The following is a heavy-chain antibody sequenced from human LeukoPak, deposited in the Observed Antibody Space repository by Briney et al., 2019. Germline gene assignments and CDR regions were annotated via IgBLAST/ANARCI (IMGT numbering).Heavy chain of an antibody. J-gene: IGHJ5*02. Sequence: KPSQTLSLTCTVSGGSISSGGYDWGWIRQHPGKGLEWIGYIYYSGSTYYNPSLKSRVTISVDTSKNQFSLKLSSVTAADTAVYYCARGPRRDYGDYFYWFDPWGQGTLVTVSS. CDR3: ARGPRRDYGDYFYWFDP. V-gene: IGHV4-31*03. CDR1: GGSISSGGYD. CDR2: IYYSGST. D-gene: IGHD4-17*01.